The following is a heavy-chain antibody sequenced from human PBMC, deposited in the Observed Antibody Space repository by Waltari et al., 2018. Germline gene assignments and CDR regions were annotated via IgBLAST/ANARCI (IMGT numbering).Heavy chain of an antibody. CDR2: VHHSGKT. V-gene: IGHV4-4*02. CDR3: AGDRAIGLFFDY. J-gene: IGHJ4*02. D-gene: IGHD2-2*01. Sequence: QVQLQESGQGLVKPSGTLSLTCAVSGDSISGNDWWSWVRQSPEKGLEWIGQVHHSGKTHYNPSLQSRVAISVDKPKNQFSLNLNSVTAADTAIYYCAGDRAIGLFFDYWGRGTLVTVSS. CDR1: GDSISGNDW.